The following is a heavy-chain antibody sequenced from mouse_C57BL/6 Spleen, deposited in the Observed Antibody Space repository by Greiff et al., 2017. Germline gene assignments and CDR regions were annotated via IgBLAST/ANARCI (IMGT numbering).Heavy chain of an antibody. CDR1: GYTFTSYW. CDR3: ARYSNYEDYAMDY. V-gene: IGHV1-64*01. J-gene: IGHJ4*01. D-gene: IGHD2-5*01. Sequence: QFQLQQPGAELVKPGASVKLSCKASGYTFTSYWMHWVKQRPGQGLEWIGMIHPNSGSTNYNEKFKSKSTLTVDKSSSTAYMQLSSLTSEDSAVYYCARYSNYEDYAMDYWGQGTSVTVSS. CDR2: IHPNSGST.